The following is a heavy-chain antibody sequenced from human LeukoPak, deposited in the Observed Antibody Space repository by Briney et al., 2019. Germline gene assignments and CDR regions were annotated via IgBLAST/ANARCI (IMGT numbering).Heavy chain of an antibody. CDR3: ARDRRDGYCLGH. CDR2: MYSGGTT. J-gene: IGHJ4*02. V-gene: IGHV3-66*01. Sequence: QTGGSLRLSCTGSGFTVSSSYMSWVRQTPGKGLEWVSVMYSGGTTYYADSVKGRFTISRDSSKNTVNLQMNSLRAEDTAVYHCARDRRDGYCLGHWGKGTLVTVSS. CDR1: GFTVSSSY. D-gene: IGHD2-2*03.